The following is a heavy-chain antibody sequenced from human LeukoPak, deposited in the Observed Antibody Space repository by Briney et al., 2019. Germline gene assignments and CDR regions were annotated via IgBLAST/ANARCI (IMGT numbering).Heavy chain of an antibody. D-gene: IGHD3-16*02. CDR3: ARGDSIGNMITFGGVIVIKTYYFDY. CDR2: IYYSGST. Sequence: PSETLSLTCTVSGGSISSSSYYWGWIRQPPGKGLEWIGSIYYSGSTNYNPSLKSRVTISVDTSKNQFSLKLSSVTAADTAVYYCARGDSIGNMITFGGVIVIKTYYFDYWGQGTLVTVSS. V-gene: IGHV4-39*07. J-gene: IGHJ4*02. CDR1: GGSISSSSYY.